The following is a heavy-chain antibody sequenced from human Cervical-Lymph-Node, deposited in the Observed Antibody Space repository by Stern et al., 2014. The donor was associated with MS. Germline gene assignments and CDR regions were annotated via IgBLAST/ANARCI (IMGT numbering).Heavy chain of an antibody. V-gene: IGHV5-51*01. Sequence: EVQLEESGAEVKKPGESLKISCKASGYSFTTYWIAWVRQMPGKGLEWMGIIYPGDSDTTYSPSFQGQVIISADESTSTAYLQWSSLKASDSATYYCARQYGGPREKYYYGMDVWGQGTTVTVFS. D-gene: IGHD3-16*01. J-gene: IGHJ6*02. CDR3: ARQYGGPREKYYYGMDV. CDR2: IYPGDSDT. CDR1: GYSFTTYW.